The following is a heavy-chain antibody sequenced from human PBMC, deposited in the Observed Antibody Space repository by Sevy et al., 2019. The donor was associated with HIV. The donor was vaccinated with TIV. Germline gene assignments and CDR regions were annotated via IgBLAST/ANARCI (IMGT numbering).Heavy chain of an antibody. D-gene: IGHD2-8*01. CDR3: TRNGGAFDNGFDP. CDR2: ISSSGSSI. CDR1: GFTFSSYD. Sequence: GESLKISCTASGFTFSSYDMNWVRQAPGKGLEWVSKISSSGSSIYYADSVKARFTISRDNAKNSLNLQMNSLRAEDTAVYYCTRNGGAFDNGFDPWGQGTLVTVSS. V-gene: IGHV3-48*03. J-gene: IGHJ5*02.